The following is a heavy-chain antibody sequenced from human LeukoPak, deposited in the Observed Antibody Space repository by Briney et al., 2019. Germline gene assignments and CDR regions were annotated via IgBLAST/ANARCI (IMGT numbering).Heavy chain of an antibody. CDR1: GDSVSSNSAA. J-gene: IGHJ5*02. CDR3: AREVVVAATWTYLTPPNWFDP. D-gene: IGHD2-15*01. CDR2: TYYRSKWYN. V-gene: IGHV6-1*01. Sequence: SQTLSLTCAISGDSVSSNSAAWNWIRQSPSRGLEWLGRTYYRSKWYNYYSVSVKSRITVNPDTSKNQFSLQLNSVTPEDTAVYYCAREVVVAATWTYLTPPNWFDPWGQGTLVTVSS.